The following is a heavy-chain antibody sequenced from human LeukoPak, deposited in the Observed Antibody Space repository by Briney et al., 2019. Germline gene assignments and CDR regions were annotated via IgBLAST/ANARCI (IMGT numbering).Heavy chain of an antibody. CDR1: GFTFSSYA. D-gene: IGHD6-13*01. Sequence: QPGGSLRLSCAASGFTFSSYAMRWVRQAPGKGVEWGSAISGSSRSTYYAHSVNGRFTISRDNSKTTVYLQMNSLRAEDTAVYYCAKDRIRYSSTSGAFDIWGQGTMVTVSS. J-gene: IGHJ3*02. CDR2: ISGSSRST. V-gene: IGHV3-23*01. CDR3: AKDRIRYSSTSGAFDI.